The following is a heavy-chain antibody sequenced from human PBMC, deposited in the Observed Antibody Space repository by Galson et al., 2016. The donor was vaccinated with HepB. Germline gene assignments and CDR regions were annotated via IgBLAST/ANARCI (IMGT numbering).Heavy chain of an antibody. V-gene: IGHV3-53*01. CDR2: IYSGGST. J-gene: IGHJ4*02. Sequence: LSLTCAVSGGSIRADNWWNWVRQSPGKGLEWVSVIYSGGSTFYADSVKGRFTISRDNSKNTPYLQINSLRAEDTAVYYCAREGGVDYGDSLRYGGQGTLVTVSS. D-gene: IGHD4-17*01. CDR1: GGSIRADNW. CDR3: AREGGVDYGDSLRY.